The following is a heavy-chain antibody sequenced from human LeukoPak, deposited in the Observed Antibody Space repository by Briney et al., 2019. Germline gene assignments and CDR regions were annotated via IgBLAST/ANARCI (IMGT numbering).Heavy chain of an antibody. V-gene: IGHV3-48*01. Sequence: GGSLRLSCAASGFTFSSYSMNWVRQAPGKGLEWVSYISSSSSTIYYADSVKGRFTISRDNAKNSLYLQMNSLRAEDTAVYYCARGGYDYIWGSYRDPPYYFDYWGQGTLVTVSS. CDR2: ISSSSSTI. CDR3: ARGGYDYIWGSYRDPPYYFDY. J-gene: IGHJ4*02. D-gene: IGHD3-16*02. CDR1: GFTFSSYS.